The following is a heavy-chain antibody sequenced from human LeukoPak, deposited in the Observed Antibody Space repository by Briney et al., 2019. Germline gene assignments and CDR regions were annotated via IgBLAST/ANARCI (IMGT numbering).Heavy chain of an antibody. CDR3: ASLRYCSSTSCYTGAFDI. CDR2: IYTSGNT. J-gene: IGHJ3*02. Sequence: PSETLSLTCTVSGGSISSYYWSWIRQPAGKGLEWIGRIYTSGNTNYNPSLKSRVTMSVDTSKNQFSLKLSSVTAADTAVYYCASLRYCSSTSCYTGAFDIWGQGTMVTVSS. V-gene: IGHV4-4*07. CDR1: GGSISSYY. D-gene: IGHD2-2*02.